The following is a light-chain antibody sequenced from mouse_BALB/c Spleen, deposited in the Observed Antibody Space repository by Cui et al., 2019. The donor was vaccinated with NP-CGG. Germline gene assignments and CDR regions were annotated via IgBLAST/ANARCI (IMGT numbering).Light chain of an antibody. CDR2: GTN. CDR3: ALWYSNHWV. CDR1: TGAVTTINY. V-gene: IGLV1*01. J-gene: IGLJ1*01. Sequence: QAALTQESAVTTSPGETVTLTCRSSTGAVTTINYANWVQEKPDHLFSGLIGGTNNRVPGVPARFSGSLIGDKAALTITGAQTEDEAIYFCALWYSNHWVFGGGTKLTVL.